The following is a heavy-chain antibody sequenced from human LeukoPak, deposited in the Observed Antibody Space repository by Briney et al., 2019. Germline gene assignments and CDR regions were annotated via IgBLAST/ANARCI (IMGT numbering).Heavy chain of an antibody. CDR1: GYTFTSYG. D-gene: IGHD3-3*01. CDR3: ARGWSGEYYYYYGMDV. CDR2: ISAYDGNT. Sequence: SVKVSCKASGYTFTSYGISWVRQAPGQGLEWMGWISAYDGNTNYAQKLQGRVTMTTDTSTSTACMELRSLRSDDTAVYYCARGWSGEYYYYYGMDVWGQGTTVTVSS. J-gene: IGHJ6*02. V-gene: IGHV1-18*01.